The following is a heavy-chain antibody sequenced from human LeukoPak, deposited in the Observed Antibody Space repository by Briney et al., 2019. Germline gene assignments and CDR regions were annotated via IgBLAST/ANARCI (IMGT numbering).Heavy chain of an antibody. D-gene: IGHD4-17*01. J-gene: IGHJ5*02. CDR2: ISSSSSYI. V-gene: IGHV3-21*01. CDR3: ARTYGDYDGWFDP. CDR1: GFTFSSYS. Sequence: GGSLRLSCAASGFTFSSYSMNWVRQAPGKELEWVSSISSSSSYIYYADSVKGRFTISRDNAKNSLYLQMNSLRAEDTAVYYCARTYGDYDGWFDPWGQGTLVTVSS.